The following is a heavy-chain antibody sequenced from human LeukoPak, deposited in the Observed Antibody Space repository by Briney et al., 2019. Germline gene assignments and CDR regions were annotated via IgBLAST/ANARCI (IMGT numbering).Heavy chain of an antibody. CDR1: GGTFSSYA. CDR3: AGDFWSGYFESHYYYYMDV. D-gene: IGHD3-3*01. Sequence: AASVKVSCKASGGTFSSYAISWVRQAPGQGLEWMGGIIPIFGTANYAQKFQGRVTITTDESTSTAYMELSSLRSEDTAVYYCAGDFWSGYFESHYYYYMDVWGKGTTVTVSS. V-gene: IGHV1-69*05. CDR2: IIPIFGTA. J-gene: IGHJ6*03.